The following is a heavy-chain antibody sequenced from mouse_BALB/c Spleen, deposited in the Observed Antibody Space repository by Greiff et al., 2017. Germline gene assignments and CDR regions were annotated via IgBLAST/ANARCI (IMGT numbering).Heavy chain of an antibody. CDR1: GYTFSSYW. CDR2: ILPGSGST. D-gene: IGHD3-1*01. V-gene: IGHV1-9*01. Sequence: VQLQQSGAELMKPGASVKISCKATGYTFSSYWIEWVKQRPGHGLEWIGEILPGSGSTNYNEKFKGKATFTADTSSNTAYMQLSSLTSEDSAVYYCARTARATSWFAYWGQGTLVTVSA. J-gene: IGHJ3*01. CDR3: ARTARATSWFAY.